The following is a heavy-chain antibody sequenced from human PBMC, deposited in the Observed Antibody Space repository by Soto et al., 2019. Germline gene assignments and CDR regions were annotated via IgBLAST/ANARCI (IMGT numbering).Heavy chain of an antibody. CDR3: AKDQSGYCSSTSCYVADY. V-gene: IGHV3-23*01. J-gene: IGHJ4*02. D-gene: IGHD2-2*01. Sequence: EVQLLESGGGLVQPGGSLRLSCAASGFNFSSYAMSWVRQAPGKGLEWVSAISGSGGSTYYADSVKGRFTISRDNSKNTLYLQMNSLRAEDTSVYYCAKDQSGYCSSTSCYVADYWGQGTLVTVSS. CDR1: GFNFSSYA. CDR2: ISGSGGST.